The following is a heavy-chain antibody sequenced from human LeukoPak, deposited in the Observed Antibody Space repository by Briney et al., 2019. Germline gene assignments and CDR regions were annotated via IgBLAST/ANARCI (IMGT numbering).Heavy chain of an antibody. CDR3: ARGPSGYHNT. D-gene: IGHD5-12*01. CDR2: ISYDGNNK. V-gene: IGHV3-30*14. CDR1: GFTFSDYA. Sequence: GGSLRLSCAASGFTFSDYAIHWVRQAPGKGLEWVAAISYDGNNKYYADSVKGRFTISRDNSKNTLYLQMNSLRAEDTAVYYCARGPSGYHNTGGQGTLVTVSS. J-gene: IGHJ4*02.